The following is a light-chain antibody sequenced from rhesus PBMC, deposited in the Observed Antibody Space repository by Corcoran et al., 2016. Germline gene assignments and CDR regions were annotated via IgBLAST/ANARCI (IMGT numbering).Light chain of an antibody. Sequence: DIQMTQSPSSLSASAGDRVTITCQASQSLSNYLNWYQQKPGKIPKLLNYRASSLQRGIPSRFSGSGSGTGFTLTISSLQPEDFATCYCQQGVCYPLTFGGGTKVELK. CDR1: QSLSNY. CDR2: RAS. V-gene: IGKV1S9*01. J-gene: IGKJ4*01. CDR3: QQGVCYPLT.